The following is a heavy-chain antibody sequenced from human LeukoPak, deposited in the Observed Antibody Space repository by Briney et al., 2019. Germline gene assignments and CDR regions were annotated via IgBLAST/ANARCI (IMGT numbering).Heavy chain of an antibody. CDR2: ISDNGGST. V-gene: IGHV3-23*01. CDR1: GFTFNTYA. D-gene: IGHD3-10*02. Sequence: PGGSLRLSRVDSGFTFNTYAMSWVRQVPGKGLEWVSGISDNGGSTYYADSVKGRFTISRDNSKKTLYLQMNSLRVEDTAIYYCASRQGLGWHYVNWGQGTLVTVSS. CDR3: ASRQGLGWHYVN. J-gene: IGHJ4*02.